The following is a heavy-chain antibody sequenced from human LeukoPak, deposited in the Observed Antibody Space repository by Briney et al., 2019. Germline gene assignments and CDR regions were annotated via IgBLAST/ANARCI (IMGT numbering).Heavy chain of an antibody. J-gene: IGHJ4*02. V-gene: IGHV3-30*02. D-gene: IGHD6-13*01. CDR1: GFTFSSYG. CDR3: AREDSSSWKELDY. CDR2: IRYDGSNK. Sequence: GGSLRLSCAASGFTFSSYGMHWVRQAPGKGLEWVAFIRYDGSNKYYADSVKGRFTISRDNSKNTLYLQMNSLRAEDTAVYYCAREDSSSWKELDYWGQGTLVTVSS.